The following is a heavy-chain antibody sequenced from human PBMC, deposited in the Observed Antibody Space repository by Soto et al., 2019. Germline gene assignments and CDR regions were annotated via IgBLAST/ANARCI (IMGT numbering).Heavy chain of an antibody. CDR2: IYWDDDK. D-gene: IGHD3-10*01. V-gene: IGHV2-5*02. J-gene: IGHJ3*02. CDR1: GFSLSTSGVG. Sequence: QITLKESGPTLVKPTQTLTLTCTFSGFSLSTSGVGVGWIRQPPGKALEWLALIYWDDDKRYSPSLKSRLTITKDTSKNQVVLTMTNMDPVDTATYYCAHRRGKSQAWFGELFYAFDIWGQGTMVTVSS. CDR3: AHRRGKSQAWFGELFYAFDI.